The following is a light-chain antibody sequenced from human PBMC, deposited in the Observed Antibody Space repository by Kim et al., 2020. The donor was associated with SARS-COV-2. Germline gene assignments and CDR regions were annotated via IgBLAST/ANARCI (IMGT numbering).Light chain of an antibody. Sequence: SVSPGERATLSLRASQSGNNTLAWYQQKPGQAPRLLIHGASTRATDIPARFSGSGSGTDFTLTISSLLSEDFAVYYCQQYKNWPLTFGGGTKVEI. J-gene: IGKJ4*01. V-gene: IGKV3-15*01. CDR3: QQYKNWPLT. CDR2: GAS. CDR1: QSGNNT.